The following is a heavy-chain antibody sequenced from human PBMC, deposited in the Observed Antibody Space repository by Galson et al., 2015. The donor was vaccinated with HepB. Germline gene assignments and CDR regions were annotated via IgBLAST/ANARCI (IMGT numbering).Heavy chain of an antibody. D-gene: IGHD4-17*01. CDR1: GFTFDDYT. Sequence: SLRLSCAASGFTFDDYTMHWVRQAPGKGLEWVSLISWGGGSTYYADSVKGRFTIPRDNSKNSLYLQMNSLRTEDTALYYCAKDSSQTGYGCDPDIWGQGTMVTVSS. V-gene: IGHV3-43*01. CDR3: AKDSSQTGYGCDPDI. CDR2: ISWGGGST. J-gene: IGHJ3*02.